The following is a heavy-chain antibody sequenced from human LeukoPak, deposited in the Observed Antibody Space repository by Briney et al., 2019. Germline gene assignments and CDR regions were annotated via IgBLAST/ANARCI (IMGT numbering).Heavy chain of an antibody. J-gene: IGHJ6*02. CDR2: IYYSGST. CDR1: GGSISSGDYY. D-gene: IGHD6-19*01. Sequence: SQTLSLTCTVSGGSISSGDYYWSWIRQPPGKGLEWIGYIYYSGSTYYNPSLKSRVTISVDTSKNQFSLKLSSVTAADTAVYYCARYSSGWLPDYYYYYGMDVWGQGTTVTVSS. CDR3: ARYSSGWLPDYYYYYGMDV. V-gene: IGHV4-30-4*01.